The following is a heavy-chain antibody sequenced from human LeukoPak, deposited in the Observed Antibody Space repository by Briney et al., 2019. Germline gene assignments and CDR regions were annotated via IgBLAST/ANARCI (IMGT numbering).Heavy chain of an antibody. D-gene: IGHD1-1*01. V-gene: IGHV1-2*02. J-gene: IGHJ4*02. Sequence: GASVKVSCKASGYTFSYFYIHWVRQAPGQGLQYVGWITPKSGDTYSPQRFQGRVTMTRDASISTAYMELSSLRSDDTAVYFCARVRSAEERAWAYWGQGTLVTVSS. CDR3: ARVRSAEERAWAY. CDR1: GYTFSYFY. CDR2: ITPKSGDT.